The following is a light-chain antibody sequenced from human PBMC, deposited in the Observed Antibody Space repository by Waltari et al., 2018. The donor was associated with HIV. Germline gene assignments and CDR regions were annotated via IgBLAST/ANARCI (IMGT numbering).Light chain of an antibody. V-gene: IGLV2-8*01. Sequence: QSALTQPPSASGSPGQAVTISCTGTSSDVGGHSYVSWYQQHPGKAPKRIISEVTKLHSGVPDRFSGSKSGKTASLTVSGLQAEDEGDYFCSSYSGRNRSVIFGGGTRVTVL. CDR1: SSDVGGHSY. CDR2: EVT. J-gene: IGLJ2*01. CDR3: SSYSGRNRSVI.